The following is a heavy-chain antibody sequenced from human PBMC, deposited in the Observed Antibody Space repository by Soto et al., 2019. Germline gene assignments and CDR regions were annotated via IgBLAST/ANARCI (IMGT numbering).Heavy chain of an antibody. V-gene: IGHV2-5*02. J-gene: IGHJ3*01. CDR2: IYWDDDT. CDR3: VLFLSGFFVPRHRDAFDF. CDR1: GFSLTTSGVG. D-gene: IGHD3-3*01. Sequence: QITLKESGPPLVRPTQTLTLACSFSGFSLTTSGVGVGWIRQPPGKALEFLALIYWDDDTRYRPSLRTRLTITKDTSKNLVVLTMTNVDPVDIATYYCVLFLSGFFVPRHRDAFDFWGQGTMVTVSS.